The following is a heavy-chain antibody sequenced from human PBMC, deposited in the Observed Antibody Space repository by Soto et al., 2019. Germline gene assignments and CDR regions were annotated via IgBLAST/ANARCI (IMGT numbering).Heavy chain of an antibody. J-gene: IGHJ1*01. D-gene: IGHD4-17*01. CDR1: GGSISSYY. V-gene: IGHV4-59*01. CDR2: IYYSGST. CDR3: ARENYGGNSVYFQH. Sequence: LSLTCTVSGGSISSYYWSWIRQPPGKGLEWIGYIYYSGSTNHNPSLKSRVTISVDTSKNQFSLKLSSVTAADTAVYYCARENYGGNSVYFQHWGQGTLVTVSS.